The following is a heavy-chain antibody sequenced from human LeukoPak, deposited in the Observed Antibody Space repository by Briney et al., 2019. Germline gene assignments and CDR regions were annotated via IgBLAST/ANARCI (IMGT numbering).Heavy chain of an antibody. Sequence: ASVKVSCKASGYTFTGYYMHWVRQAPGQGLEWMGWINPNSGGTNYAQKFQGRVTMTRDTSISTAYMELSRLRSDDTAVYYCARSVPAAMNDNWFDPWGQGTLVTVSS. CDR3: ARSVPAAMNDNWFDP. CDR1: GYTFTGYY. V-gene: IGHV1-2*02. J-gene: IGHJ5*02. D-gene: IGHD2-2*01. CDR2: INPNSGGT.